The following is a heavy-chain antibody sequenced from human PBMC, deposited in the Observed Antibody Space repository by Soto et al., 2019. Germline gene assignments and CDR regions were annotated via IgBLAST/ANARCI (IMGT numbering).Heavy chain of an antibody. V-gene: IGHV1-69*13. CDR1: GGTFSSYA. CDR2: IIPIFGTA. CDR3: ARGGGCSGGSRYPPGYYYYGMDV. Sequence: SVKVSCKASGGTFSSYAISWVRQAPGQGLEWMGGIIPIFGTANYAQKFQGRVTITADESTSTAYMELSSLRSEDTAVYYCARGGGCSGGSRYPPGYYYYGMDVWGQGTTVTVSS. J-gene: IGHJ6*02. D-gene: IGHD2-15*01.